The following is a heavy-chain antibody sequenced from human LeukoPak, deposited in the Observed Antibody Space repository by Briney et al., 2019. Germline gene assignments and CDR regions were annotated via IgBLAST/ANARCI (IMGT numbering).Heavy chain of an antibody. Sequence: SETLSLTCTVSGGSISSYYWSWIRQPPGKGLEWIGYIYYSGSTNYNPSLKSRVTISVDTSKNQFSLKLSSVTAADTAVYYCAREGFDLGAIDYWGQGTLVTVSS. CDR3: AREGFDLGAIDY. V-gene: IGHV4-59*01. J-gene: IGHJ4*02. CDR2: IYYSGST. CDR1: GGSISSYY. D-gene: IGHD1-26*01.